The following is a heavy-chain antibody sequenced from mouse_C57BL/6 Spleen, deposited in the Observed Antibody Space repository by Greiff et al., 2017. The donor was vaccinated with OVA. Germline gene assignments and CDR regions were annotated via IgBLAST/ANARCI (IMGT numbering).Heavy chain of an antibody. Sequence: QVQLQQPGAELVKPGASVKLSCKASGYTFTSYWMHWVKQRPGRGLEWIGRIDPNSGGTKYNEKFKSKATLTVDKPSSTAYMQLSSLTSEDSAVXYCARGGVVAPDTFYFDYWGQGTTLTVSS. CDR3: ARGGVVAPDTFYFDY. CDR1: GYTFTSYW. D-gene: IGHD1-1*01. CDR2: IDPNSGGT. V-gene: IGHV1-72*01. J-gene: IGHJ2*01.